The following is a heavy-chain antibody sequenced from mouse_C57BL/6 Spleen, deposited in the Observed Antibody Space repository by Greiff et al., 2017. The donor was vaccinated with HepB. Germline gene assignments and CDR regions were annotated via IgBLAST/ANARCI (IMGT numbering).Heavy chain of an antibody. V-gene: IGHV1-55*01. CDR1: GYTFTSYW. J-gene: IGHJ2*01. CDR2: IYPGSGST. CDR3: ASPSTGTYYFDY. Sequence: VQLQQPGAELVKPGASVKMSCKASGYTFTSYWITWVKQRPGQGLEWIGDIYPGSGSTNYNEKFKSKATLTVDTSSSTAYMQLSSRTSEDTAVYYCASPSTGTYYFDYWGQGTTLTVSS. D-gene: IGHD4-1*02.